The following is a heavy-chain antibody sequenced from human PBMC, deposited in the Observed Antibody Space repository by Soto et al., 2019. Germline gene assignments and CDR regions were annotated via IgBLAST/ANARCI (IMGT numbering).Heavy chain of an antibody. CDR3: ARGHDAGIQLELDWFDP. CDR2: MNPNSGNT. V-gene: IGHV1-8*01. D-gene: IGHD1-1*01. Sequence: ASVKVSCKASGYTFTSYDINWVRQATGQGLEWMGWMNPNSGNTDYAQKFQGRVTMTRNKSTSTAYMELSSLRSEDTAVYYCARGHDAGIQLELDWFDPWGQGTLVTVSS. CDR1: GYTFTSYD. J-gene: IGHJ5*02.